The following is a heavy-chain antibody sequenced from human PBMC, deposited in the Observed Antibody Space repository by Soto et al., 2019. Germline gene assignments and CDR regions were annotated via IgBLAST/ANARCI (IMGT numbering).Heavy chain of an antibody. Sequence: QVQLVQSGAEVKKPGASVKVSCKASGYTFTSYDINWVRQATGQGLEWMGWMNPNSGNTGYAQKCQGRVTMTRNTSISTAYMELSSLRSEDTAVYYCGVAVAAQMGAFDIWGQGTMVTVSS. D-gene: IGHD6-19*01. CDR3: GVAVAAQMGAFDI. CDR1: GYTFTSYD. CDR2: MNPNSGNT. J-gene: IGHJ3*02. V-gene: IGHV1-8*01.